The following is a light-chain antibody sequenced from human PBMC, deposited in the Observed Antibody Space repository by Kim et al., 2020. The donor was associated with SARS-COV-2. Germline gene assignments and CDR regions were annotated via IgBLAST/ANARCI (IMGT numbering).Light chain of an antibody. Sequence: DFQMTQSPPSLSASLGDRVTITCRASQEIGNFLAWYQQKPGKPPRLLIYGAYTLQSGVSSRFSGSASGTDFTLTISGLQPADIATYYCQKYNDGPMWTFGQGTKVDIK. J-gene: IGKJ1*01. V-gene: IGKV1-27*01. CDR1: QEIGNF. CDR2: GAY. CDR3: QKYNDGPMWT.